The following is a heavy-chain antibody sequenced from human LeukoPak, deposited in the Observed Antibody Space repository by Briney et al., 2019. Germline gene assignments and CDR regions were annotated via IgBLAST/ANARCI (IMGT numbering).Heavy chain of an antibody. CDR3: ARGYCSSTSCYRAPFDL. CDR1: VGSISSYY. D-gene: IGHD2-2*02. V-gene: IGHV4-4*07. J-gene: IGHJ2*01. Sequence: PSETLSLTCTVSVGSISSYYWSWIRQPAGKGLEWIGRIYTSGSTNYNPSLKSRVTMSVDTSKTQFSLKLSSVTAADTAVYYCARGYCSSTSCYRAPFDLWGRGTLVTVSS. CDR2: IYTSGST.